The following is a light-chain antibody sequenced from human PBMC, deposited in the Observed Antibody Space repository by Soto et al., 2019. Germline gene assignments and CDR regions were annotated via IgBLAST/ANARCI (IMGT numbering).Light chain of an antibody. CDR1: QGISSY. Sequence: VIRMTQSPSLLSASTGDRVTICCRTSQGISSYLAWYQQTPGKAPELLIYAASTLPSGVPSRFSSSGAGTDCTLTISCLQSEDVATDYCQQYYSSTPTFGQGTKVDIK. CDR3: QQYYSSTPT. V-gene: IGKV1D-8*01. CDR2: AAS. J-gene: IGKJ1*01.